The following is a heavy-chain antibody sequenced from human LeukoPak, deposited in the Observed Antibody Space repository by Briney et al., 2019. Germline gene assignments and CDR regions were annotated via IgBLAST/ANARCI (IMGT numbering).Heavy chain of an antibody. CDR1: GGSINSSSYY. Sequence: SETLCLTCTVSGGSINSSSYYWGWVRQPPAKGLEWIGSIYYSGSTYYNPSLKSRVTISVHTSKNQFYLKLSSVTAADTAVYYCARETGYSYGYTRDYWGQGTLVTVSS. CDR2: IYYSGST. J-gene: IGHJ4*02. V-gene: IGHV4-39*07. D-gene: IGHD5-18*01. CDR3: ARETGYSYGYTRDY.